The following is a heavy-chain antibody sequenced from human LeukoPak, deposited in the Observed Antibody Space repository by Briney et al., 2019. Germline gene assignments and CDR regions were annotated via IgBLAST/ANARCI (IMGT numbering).Heavy chain of an antibody. J-gene: IGHJ6*03. V-gene: IGHV4-34*01. CDR2: INHSGST. CDR1: GFTFSSYA. D-gene: IGHD2-2*02. CDR3: ARHSSGYCSSTSCYTYYYYYYMDV. Sequence: GSLRLSCAASGFTFSSYAMSWVRQAPGKGLEWIGEINHSGSTNYNPSLKSRVTISVDTSKNQFSLKLSSVTAADTAVYYCARHSSGYCSSTSCYTYYYYYYMDVWGKGTTVTVSS.